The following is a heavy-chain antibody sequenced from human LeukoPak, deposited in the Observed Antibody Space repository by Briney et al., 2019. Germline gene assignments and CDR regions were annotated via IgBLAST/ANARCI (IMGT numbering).Heavy chain of an antibody. Sequence: GGSLRLSCAASGFTFSSYWMSWVRQAPGKGLEWVANMKYDGSENYYVDSVKGRFTISRDNAKNSLYLQMNSLRAEDTAVYYCARDIEAAGLFLDYWGQGTLVTVSS. V-gene: IGHV3-7*01. D-gene: IGHD6-13*01. CDR3: ARDIEAAGLFLDY. CDR2: MKYDGSEN. J-gene: IGHJ4*02. CDR1: GFTFSSYW.